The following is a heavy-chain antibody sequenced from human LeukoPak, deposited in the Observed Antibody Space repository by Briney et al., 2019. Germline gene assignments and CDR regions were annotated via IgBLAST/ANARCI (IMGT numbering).Heavy chain of an antibody. CDR1: GFTFSNYR. V-gene: IGHV3-30*18. CDR3: AKDLEVWFGESPVDY. CDR2: ITYEGSNK. Sequence: PGVSLTLSCAASGFTFSNYRMHWVRQAPGKGLEGVTVITYEGSNKYYADSVKGRFTISRANSKYTLYLQMNSLRSEDTAVYYCAKDLEVWFGESPVDYWGQGTLVTVSS. J-gene: IGHJ4*02. D-gene: IGHD3-10*01.